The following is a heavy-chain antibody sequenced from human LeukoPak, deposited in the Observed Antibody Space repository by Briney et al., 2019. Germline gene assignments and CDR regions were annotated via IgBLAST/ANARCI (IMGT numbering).Heavy chain of an antibody. J-gene: IGHJ4*02. V-gene: IGHV3-30-3*01. CDR2: ISYDGSNK. Sequence: GGSLRLSCAASGFTFSSYAMHWVRQAPGKGLEWVAVISYDGSNKYYADSVKGRFTISRDNSKNTLYLQMNSLRAEDTAVYYCARDPDGSYTYYFDYWGQGTLVTVSS. CDR1: GFTFSSYA. CDR3: ARDPDGSYTYYFDY. D-gene: IGHD1-26*01.